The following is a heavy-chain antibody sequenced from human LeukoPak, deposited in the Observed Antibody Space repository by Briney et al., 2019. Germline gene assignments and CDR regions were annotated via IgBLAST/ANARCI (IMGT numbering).Heavy chain of an antibody. CDR1: GFTLRNYW. CDR2: ISGDGSVT. V-gene: IGHV3-74*01. Sequence: PGGSLRLSCTASGFTLRNYWMHWVRQVPGKRLVWVSRISGDGSVTNYADSVQGRFTISRDNAKNILYLQINSLRSGDTAVYYCARYSSSSGGAAYYLDYWGHGTLVTVSS. CDR3: ARYSSSSGGAAYYLDY. J-gene: IGHJ4*01. D-gene: IGHD6-6*01.